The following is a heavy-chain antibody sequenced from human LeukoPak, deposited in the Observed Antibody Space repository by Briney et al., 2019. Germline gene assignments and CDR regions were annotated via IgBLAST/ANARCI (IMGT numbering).Heavy chain of an antibody. CDR2: IYTSGST. Sequence: SETLSLTCTVSGVSISSGSYYWSWIRQPAGKGLEWIGRIYTSGSTNYNPSLKSRVTISIDTSKNQFSLKLSSVTAADTAVYYCARALGYSGSDYFDYWGQGTLVTVSS. J-gene: IGHJ4*02. CDR3: ARALGYSGSDYFDY. CDR1: GVSISSGSYY. V-gene: IGHV4-61*02. D-gene: IGHD5-12*01.